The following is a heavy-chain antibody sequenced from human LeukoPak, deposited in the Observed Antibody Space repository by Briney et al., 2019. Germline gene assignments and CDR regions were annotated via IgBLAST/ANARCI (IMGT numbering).Heavy chain of an antibody. CDR2: IRYDGSNK. CDR1: GFTFSSYG. J-gene: IGHJ6*03. CDR3: AKDLYYDFWSGYYTPDYYMDV. V-gene: IGHV3-30*02. Sequence: GGALRLSCAASGFTFSSYGMHWVRQAPGKGLEGVAVIRYDGSNKYYADSVKGRFTISRDNSKNTLYLQMNSLRAEDTAVYYCAKDLYYDFWSGYYTPDYYMDVWGKGTTVTVSS. D-gene: IGHD3-3*01.